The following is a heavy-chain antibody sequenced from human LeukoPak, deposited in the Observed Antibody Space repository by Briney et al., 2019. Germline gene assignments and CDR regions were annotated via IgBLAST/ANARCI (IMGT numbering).Heavy chain of an antibody. CDR2: ISAYNGNT. Sequence: GASVKVSCKASGYTFTSYGISWVRQAPGHGLERMGWISAYNGNTNYAQKLQGRVTMTTDTSTSTAYMELRSLRSDDTAVYYCARTNYGSYQKPNFDYWGQGTLVTVSS. J-gene: IGHJ4*02. CDR3: ARTNYGSYQKPNFDY. CDR1: GYTFTSYG. V-gene: IGHV1-18*01. D-gene: IGHD1-26*01.